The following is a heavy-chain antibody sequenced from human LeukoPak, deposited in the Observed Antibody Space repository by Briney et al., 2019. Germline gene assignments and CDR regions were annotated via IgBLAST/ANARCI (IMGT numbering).Heavy chain of an antibody. CDR1: GFTFSSYW. D-gene: IGHD7-27*01. J-gene: IGHJ4*02. V-gene: IGHV3-74*01. CDR3: AKDGNWARFEN. Sequence: PGGSLRLSCAASGFTFSSYWMHWVRQAPGKGLMWVSRINSDGSSTSYVDSVKGRFTISRDNSKNTLYLQMNSPRAEDTAAYYCAKDGNWARFENWGQGTLVTVSS. CDR2: INSDGSST.